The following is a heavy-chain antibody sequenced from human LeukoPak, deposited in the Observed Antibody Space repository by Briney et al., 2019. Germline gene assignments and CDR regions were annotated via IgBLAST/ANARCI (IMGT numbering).Heavy chain of an antibody. CDR3: TTATFGELGDPPWADY. V-gene: IGHV3-15*01. D-gene: IGHD3-10*01. CDR2: IKSKTDGGTT. Sequence: GGSLRLSCAASGFTFSNAWMSWVRQAPGKGLEWVGRIKSKTDGGTTDYAAPVKGRFTISRDDSKNTLYLQMNSLKTEDTAVYYCTTATFGELGDPPWADYWGQGTLVTVSS. J-gene: IGHJ4*02. CDR1: GFTFSNAW.